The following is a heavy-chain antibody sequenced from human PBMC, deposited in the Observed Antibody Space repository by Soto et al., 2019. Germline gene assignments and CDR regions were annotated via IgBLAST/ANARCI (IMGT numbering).Heavy chain of an antibody. D-gene: IGHD3-10*01. Sequence: QVQLVESGGGVVQPGRSLRLSCAASGFTFSSYGMHWVRQAPGKGLEWVAVIWYDGSNKYYADSVKGRFTISRDNSKNTLYLQMNSLRAEDTAVYYCARDFRLSVVRGLYYYYGMDVWGQGTTVTVSS. V-gene: IGHV3-33*01. CDR2: IWYDGSNK. J-gene: IGHJ6*02. CDR3: ARDFRLSVVRGLYYYYGMDV. CDR1: GFTFSSYG.